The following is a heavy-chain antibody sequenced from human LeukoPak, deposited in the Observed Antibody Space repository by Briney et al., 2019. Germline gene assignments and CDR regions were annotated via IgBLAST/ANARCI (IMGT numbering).Heavy chain of an antibody. CDR1: GYTFTSYG. V-gene: IGHV1-69*13. CDR2: IIPIFGTA. CDR3: ARVHSSSGWFDP. J-gene: IGHJ5*02. Sequence: SVKVSCKASGYTFTSYGISWVRQAPGQGLEWMGGIIPIFGTANYAQKFQGRVTITADESTSTAYMELSSLRSEDTAVYYCARVHSSSGWFDPWGQGTLVTVSS. D-gene: IGHD6-6*01.